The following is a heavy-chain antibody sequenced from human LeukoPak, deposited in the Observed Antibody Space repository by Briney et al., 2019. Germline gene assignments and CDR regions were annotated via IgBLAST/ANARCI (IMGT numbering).Heavy chain of an antibody. Sequence: GGSLRLSCAASGFTFSSYWMSWVRQAPGKGLEWVANIKQDGSEKYYVDSVKGRFTISRDNAKNSLYLQMNSLRAEDTAVYYCARELIEPAATTYYYYYYVDVWGKGTTVTVSS. CDR1: GFTFSSYW. V-gene: IGHV3-7*01. D-gene: IGHD2-2*01. CDR2: IKQDGSEK. CDR3: ARELIEPAATTYYYYYYVDV. J-gene: IGHJ6*03.